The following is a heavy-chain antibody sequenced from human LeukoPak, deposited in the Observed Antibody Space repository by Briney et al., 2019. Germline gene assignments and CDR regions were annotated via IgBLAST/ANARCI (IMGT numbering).Heavy chain of an antibody. CDR2: ISAYNGNT. V-gene: IGHV1-18*01. D-gene: IGHD3-10*01. J-gene: IGHJ3*02. Sequence: ASVKVSCKASGYTFTSYGISWVRQAPGQGLEWMGWISAYNGNTNYAHKLQGRVTMTTDTSTRTAYMELRSLRSDDAAVYYCAREVAGFGEADIAFDIWGQGTMVTVSS. CDR1: GYTFTSYG. CDR3: AREVAGFGEADIAFDI.